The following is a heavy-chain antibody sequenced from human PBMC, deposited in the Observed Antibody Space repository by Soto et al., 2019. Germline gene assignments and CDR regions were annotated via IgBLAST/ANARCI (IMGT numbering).Heavy chain of an antibody. CDR3: ASFGVAPHYYYYYGMDV. D-gene: IGHD3-3*01. CDR1: GYSFTSYW. V-gene: IGHV5-10-1*01. J-gene: IGHJ6*02. Sequence: GESLKISCKGSGYSFTSYWISWVRQMPGKGLEWMGRIDPSDSYTNYSPSFQGHVTISADKSISTAYLQWSSLKASDTAMYYCASFGVAPHYYYYYGMDVWGQGTTVTVSS. CDR2: IDPSDSYT.